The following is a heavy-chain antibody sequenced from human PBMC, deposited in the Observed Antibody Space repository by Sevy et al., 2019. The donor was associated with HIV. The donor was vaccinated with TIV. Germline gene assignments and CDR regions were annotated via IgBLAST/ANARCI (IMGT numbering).Heavy chain of an antibody. J-gene: IGHJ3*02. V-gene: IGHV3-9*01. CDR2: ISWNSGSI. Sequence: GGSLRLSCAASGFTFDDYAMHWVRQAPGKGLEWVSGISWNSGSIGYADSVKGRFTISRDNAKNSLYLQMNSLRAEDTALYYCAIDVDSSRKDAFDIWGQGPMVTVSS. CDR3: AIDVDSSRKDAFDI. CDR1: GFTFDDYA. D-gene: IGHD6-13*01.